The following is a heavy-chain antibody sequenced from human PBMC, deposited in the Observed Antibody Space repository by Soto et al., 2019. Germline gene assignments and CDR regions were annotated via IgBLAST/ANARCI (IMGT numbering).Heavy chain of an antibody. D-gene: IGHD3-10*01. V-gene: IGHV3-11*06. CDR3: ARTMVRGVIIARRLMDV. CDR1: GFTFSDYY. J-gene: IGHJ6*02. CDR2: ISSSSSYT. Sequence: GGSLRLSCAASGFTFSDYYMSWIRQAPGKGLEWVSYISSSSSYTNYADSVKGRFTISRDNAKNSLYLQMNSLRAEDTAVYYCARTMVRGVIIARRLMDVWGQGTTVTVSS.